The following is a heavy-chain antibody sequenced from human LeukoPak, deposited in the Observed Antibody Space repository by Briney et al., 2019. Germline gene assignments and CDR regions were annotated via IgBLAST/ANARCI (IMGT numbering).Heavy chain of an antibody. D-gene: IGHD6-13*01. CDR3: AKSRIAATGPGDYYYGMAV. J-gene: IGHJ6*01. CDR2: ITGNGGST. CDR1: GFTFYTYA. Sequence: PGGSLRLSCAASGFTFYTYAMTWGRQAPGKGLEWFSTITGNGGSTYFPASVKGRFTISRDTSNNTLYLQVNSLRAEDTAVYYCAKSRIAATGPGDYYYGMAVWGEGTTVTV. V-gene: IGHV3-23*01.